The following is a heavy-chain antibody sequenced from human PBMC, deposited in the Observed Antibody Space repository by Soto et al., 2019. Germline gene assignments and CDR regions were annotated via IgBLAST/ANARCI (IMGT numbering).Heavy chain of an antibody. D-gene: IGHD2-21*02. V-gene: IGHV3-21*01. CDR2: ISSSSSYI. J-gene: IGHJ6*02. Sequence: EVQLVESGGGLVKPGGSLRLSCAASGFTFSSYSMNWVRQAPGKGLEWVSSISSSSSYIYYADSVKGRFTISRDNAKNSLYLQMKSLRAEDTAVYYCARGERGGDSWAPYYYYGMDVWGQGTTVTVSS. CDR1: GFTFSSYS. CDR3: ARGERGGDSWAPYYYYGMDV.